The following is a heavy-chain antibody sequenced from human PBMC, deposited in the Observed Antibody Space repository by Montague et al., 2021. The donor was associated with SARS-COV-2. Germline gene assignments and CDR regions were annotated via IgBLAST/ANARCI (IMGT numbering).Heavy chain of an antibody. CDR2: IKQDGSEK. CDR3: ARDGVGFGELTGNYYYYYGMDV. V-gene: IGHV3-7*01. CDR1: GFTFSSYW. J-gene: IGHJ6*02. D-gene: IGHD3-10*01. Sequence: SLSLSCSASGFTFSSYWMSWVRQAPGKGLEWVANIKQDGSEKYYVDSVQGRFTISRDNAKNSLYLQMNSLRAEDTAVYYCARDGVGFGELTGNYYYYYGMDVWGQGTTVTVSS.